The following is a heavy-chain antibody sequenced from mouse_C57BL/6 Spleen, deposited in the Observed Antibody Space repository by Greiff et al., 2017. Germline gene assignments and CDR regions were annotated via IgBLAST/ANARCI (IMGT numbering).Heavy chain of an antibody. D-gene: IGHD4-1*01. CDR1: GFSLTSYG. J-gene: IGHJ3*01. CDR2: IWSGGST. Sequence: QVQLQQSGPGLVQPSQSLSITCTVSGFSLTSYGVHWVRQSPGKGLEWLGVIWSGGSTDYNAAFISRLSISKDNSKSQVFFKMNSLQADDTAIYYCAKLTGDRGFAYWGQGTLVTVSA. CDR3: AKLTGDRGFAY. V-gene: IGHV2-2*01.